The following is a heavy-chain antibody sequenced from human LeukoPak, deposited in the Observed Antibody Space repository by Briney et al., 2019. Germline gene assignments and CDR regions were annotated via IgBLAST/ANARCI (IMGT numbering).Heavy chain of an antibody. V-gene: IGHV5-51*01. CDR3: ARQSDGGGSYPGY. CDR1: GYSFTNCW. D-gene: IGHD1-26*01. J-gene: IGHJ4*02. CDR2: INPGDSNN. Sequence: GESLKISCKGSGYSFTNCWIAWVRQMPGKGLEWMAIINPGDSNNRYSPPFQGQVTISADKSITTAYLQWSSLKASATAMYYCARQSDGGGSYPGYWGQGTLVTVSS.